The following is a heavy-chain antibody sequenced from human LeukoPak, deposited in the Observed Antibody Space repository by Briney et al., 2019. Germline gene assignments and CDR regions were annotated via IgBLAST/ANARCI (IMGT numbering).Heavy chain of an antibody. Sequence: GGSLRLSCAASGFTFRSYWMSWVRPAPGKGLERVANIKHEGGEKYYVDSAKGLFTIPRDNAKNALYLKMNSLRAEDTALYYCASRRQLGYWGQGTLVTASS. CDR3: ASRRQLGY. CDR2: IKHEGGEK. CDR1: GFTFRSYW. D-gene: IGHD3-16*01. V-gene: IGHV3-7*01. J-gene: IGHJ4*02.